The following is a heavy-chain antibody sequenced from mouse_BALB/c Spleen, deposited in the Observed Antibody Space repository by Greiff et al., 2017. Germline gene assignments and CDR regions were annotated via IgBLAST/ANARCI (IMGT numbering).Heavy chain of an antibody. V-gene: IGHV5-6*01. D-gene: IGHD3-3*01. J-gene: IGHJ4*01. CDR1: GFTFSSYG. CDR3: ARHGDWYYAMDY. Sequence: EVQLVESGGDLVKPGGSLKLSCAASGFTFSSYGMSWVRQTPDKRLEWVATISSGGSYTYYPDSVKGRFTISRDNAKNTLYLQMSSLKSEDTAMYYCARHGDWYYAMDYWGQGTSVTVSS. CDR2: ISSGGSYT.